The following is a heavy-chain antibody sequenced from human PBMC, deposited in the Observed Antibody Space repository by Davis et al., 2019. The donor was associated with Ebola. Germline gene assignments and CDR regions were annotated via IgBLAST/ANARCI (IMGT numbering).Heavy chain of an antibody. D-gene: IGHD3-3*01. CDR2: IYTSGRT. CDR3: ARDTYYDFWSGYSY. CDR1: GGSISSHY. J-gene: IGHJ4*02. V-gene: IGHV4-4*07. Sequence: PSETLSLTCTVSGGSISSHYWIWIRQPAGKGLEWVGHIYTSGRTNYNPSLKSRVTISVDTSKNQFSLKLNSVTAADTAVYYCARDTYYDFWSGYSYWGQGTLVTVSS.